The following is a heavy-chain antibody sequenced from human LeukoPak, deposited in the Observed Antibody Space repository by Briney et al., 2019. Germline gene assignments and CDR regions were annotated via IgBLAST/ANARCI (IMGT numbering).Heavy chain of an antibody. CDR1: SYSISSHYY. Sequence: KPSETLSLTCTVSSYSISSHYYWGWIRPPPGKGLEWIGSAYHSGSTYYNPSLKSRVTISVDTSKNQFSLKLTSVTAADTAVYYCARRGIYHYYGSGSHKGGIFHWGKGTTVTVSS. CDR3: ARRGIYHYYGSGSHKGGIFH. D-gene: IGHD3-10*01. CDR2: AYHSGST. J-gene: IGHJ6*04. V-gene: IGHV4-38-2*02.